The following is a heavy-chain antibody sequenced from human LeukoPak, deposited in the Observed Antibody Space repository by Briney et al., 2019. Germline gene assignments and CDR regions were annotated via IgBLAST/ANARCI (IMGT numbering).Heavy chain of an antibody. CDR1: GGSFSGYY. Sequence: PSETLSLTCAVYGGSFSGYYWSWIRQPPGKGLEWIGEINHSGSTNYNPSLKSRVTISVDTSKNQFSLKLSSVTAADTAVYYCAIHIVVVTAIPTDYWGQGTLVTVSS. D-gene: IGHD2-21*02. CDR2: INHSGST. V-gene: IGHV4-34*01. J-gene: IGHJ4*02. CDR3: AIHIVVVTAIPTDY.